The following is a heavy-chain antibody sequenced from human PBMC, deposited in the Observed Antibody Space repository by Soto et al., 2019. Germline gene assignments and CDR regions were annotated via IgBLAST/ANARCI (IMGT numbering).Heavy chain of an antibody. CDR3: AKDPWELLWPDAFDI. D-gene: IGHD2-2*01. Sequence: GGSLRLSCAASGFTFSDYYMSWIRQAPGKGLEWVSYISGSGSTRYYADSVKGRFTISRDNAKNWLYLQMNSLRAEDTAVYYCAKDPWELLWPDAFDIWGQGTMVTVSS. V-gene: IGHV3-11*01. CDR2: ISGSGSTR. CDR1: GFTFSDYY. J-gene: IGHJ3*02.